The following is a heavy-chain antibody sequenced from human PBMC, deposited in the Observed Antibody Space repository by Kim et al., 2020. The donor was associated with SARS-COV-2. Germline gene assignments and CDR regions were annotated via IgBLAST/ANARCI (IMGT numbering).Heavy chain of an antibody. CDR3: ARGGGLDG. J-gene: IGHJ6*02. V-gene: IGHV3-48*01. CDR2: ITGSTYTL. D-gene: IGHD3-16*01. Sequence: GGSLRLSCAASGFTFSNNDMNWVRQAPGKGLEWLSYITGSTYTLSYADSVTGRFTISRDNAKNSLYLQMNSLSAEDTAVYYCARGGGLDGWGQGTAGTVSS. CDR1: GFTFSNND.